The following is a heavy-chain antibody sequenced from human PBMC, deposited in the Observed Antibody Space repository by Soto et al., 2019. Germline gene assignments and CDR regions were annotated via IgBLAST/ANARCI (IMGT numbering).Heavy chain of an antibody. D-gene: IGHD4-4*01. Sequence: GASGKVSCKASGGTFSGYTISWVRQAPGQGLEWMGRIIPILGIANYAQKFQGRVTITADKSTSTAYMELSSLRSEDTAVYYCARQYSNHPPNTYYYYYMDVWGKGTTVTVSS. CDR1: GGTFSGYT. CDR3: ARQYSNHPPNTYYYYYMDV. V-gene: IGHV1-69*02. CDR2: IIPILGIA. J-gene: IGHJ6*03.